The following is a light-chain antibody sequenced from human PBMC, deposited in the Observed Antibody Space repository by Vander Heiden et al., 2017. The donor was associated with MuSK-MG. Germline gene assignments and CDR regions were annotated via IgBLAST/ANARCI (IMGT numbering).Light chain of an antibody. CDR1: QSISRW. CDR3: QEYADVSLSWT. Sequence: DIQMTQSPSTLSASVGDRVTITCRASQSISRWLAWYQQKPGKAPKLLIYDASSLESGVKSRFSGSGYGTEFTLTISSLQPEDFASYYCQEYADVSLSWTFGQGTKVEIK. J-gene: IGKJ1*01. V-gene: IGKV1-5*01. CDR2: DAS.